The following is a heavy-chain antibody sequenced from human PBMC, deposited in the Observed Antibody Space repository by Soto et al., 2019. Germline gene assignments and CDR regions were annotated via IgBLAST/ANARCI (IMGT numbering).Heavy chain of an antibody. J-gene: IGHJ4*02. Sequence: SETLSLTCAVSGGSISSSNWWSWVRQPPGQGLEWIGEIYHSGSTNYNPSLKSRVTISVDKSKNQFSLKLSSVTAADTAVYYCAESIAAAGRILFRWGQGTLVTVSS. CDR3: AESIAAAGRILFR. V-gene: IGHV4-4*02. D-gene: IGHD6-13*01. CDR2: IYHSGST. CDR1: GGSISSSNW.